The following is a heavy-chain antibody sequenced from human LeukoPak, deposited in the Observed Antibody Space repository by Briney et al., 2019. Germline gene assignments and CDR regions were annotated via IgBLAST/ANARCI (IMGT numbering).Heavy chain of an antibody. D-gene: IGHD3-22*01. Sequence: ASVKVSCKVSGYTLTELSMHWVRQAPGKGLEWMGGFDPEDGETIYAQKFQGRVTMTEDTSTDTAYMELSSLRSEDTAVYYCAAVDYYDSSGARDYWGQGTLVTVSS. CDR3: AAVDYYDSSGARDY. J-gene: IGHJ4*02. V-gene: IGHV1-24*01. CDR1: GYTLTELS. CDR2: FDPEDGET.